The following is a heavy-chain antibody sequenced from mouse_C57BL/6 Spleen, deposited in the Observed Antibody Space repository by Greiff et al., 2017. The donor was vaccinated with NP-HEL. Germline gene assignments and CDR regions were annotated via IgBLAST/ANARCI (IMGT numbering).Heavy chain of an antibody. CDR2: IDPETGGT. CDR1: GYTFTDYE. V-gene: IGHV1-15*01. J-gene: IGHJ2*01. Sequence: QVQLQQSGAELVRPGASVTLSCKASGYTFTDYEMHWVKQTPVHGLEWIGAIDPETGGTAYNQKFKGKAILTADKSSSTAYMELRSLTSEDSAVYYCTRRDGYEYYFDYWGQGTTLTVSS. D-gene: IGHD2-2*01. CDR3: TRRDGYEYYFDY.